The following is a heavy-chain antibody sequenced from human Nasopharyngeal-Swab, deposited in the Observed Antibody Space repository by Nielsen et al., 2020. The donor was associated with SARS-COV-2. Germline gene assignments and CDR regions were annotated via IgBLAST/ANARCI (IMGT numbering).Heavy chain of an antibody. CDR2: ISHNSGT. V-gene: IGHV4-59*01. J-gene: IGHJ5*02. CDR1: GGSLNNYW. CDR3: AKEGATGWFDP. Sequence: SETLSLTCAVYGGSLNNYWWSWIRQPPGKGLEWIGYISHNSGTSYSPSLKSRVTMFLDTSKNQFSLRLRSLNAADTAVYYCAKEGATGWFDPWGQGTLVTVSS.